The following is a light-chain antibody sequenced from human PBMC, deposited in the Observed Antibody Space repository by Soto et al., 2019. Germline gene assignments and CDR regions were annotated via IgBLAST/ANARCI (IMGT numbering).Light chain of an antibody. Sequence: EIVLTQSPATLSLSPGERATLSCRASQSVSSYLAWYQQKPGQAPRLLIYDSSNRATGIPARFSSSGSGRDFTLTISSLEPEYFAVYYCQQRSNWPPLTFGGGTKVEIK. CDR2: DSS. J-gene: IGKJ4*01. CDR3: QQRSNWPPLT. CDR1: QSVSSY. V-gene: IGKV3-11*02.